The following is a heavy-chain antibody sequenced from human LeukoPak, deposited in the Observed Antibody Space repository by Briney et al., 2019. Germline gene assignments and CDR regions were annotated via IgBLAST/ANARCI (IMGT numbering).Heavy chain of an antibody. CDR2: IYYSGST. Sequence: SETLPLTCTVSGGSISSGGYYWSWIRQHPGKGLEWIGYIYYSGSTYYNPSLKSRVTISVDTSKNQFSLKLSSVTAADTAVYYCARRGPTTTARGYYYYYGMDVWGQGTTVTVSS. CDR1: GGSISSGGYY. J-gene: IGHJ6*02. V-gene: IGHV4-31*03. D-gene: IGHD1-26*01. CDR3: ARRGPTTTARGYYYYYGMDV.